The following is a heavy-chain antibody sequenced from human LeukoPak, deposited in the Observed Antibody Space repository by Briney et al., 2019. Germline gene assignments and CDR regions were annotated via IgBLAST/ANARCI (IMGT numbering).Heavy chain of an antibody. D-gene: IGHD6-13*01. J-gene: IGHJ4*02. CDR3: ARPTPTYTSSWYIPWFDY. CDR1: GFTFSDYS. Sequence: KPGGSLRLSCAASGFTFSDYSMTWIRQAPGKGLEWISYISSSGSTIYSADSVKGRFTISRDNAKISLYLQMNSLRAEDTAVYYCARPTPTYTSSWYIPWFDYWGQGTLVTVSS. V-gene: IGHV3-11*01. CDR2: ISSSGSTI.